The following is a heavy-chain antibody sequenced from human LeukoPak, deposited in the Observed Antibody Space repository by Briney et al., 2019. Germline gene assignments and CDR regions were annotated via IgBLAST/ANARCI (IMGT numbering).Heavy chain of an antibody. CDR3: AKRETYYFDY. V-gene: IGHV3-23*01. J-gene: IGHJ4*02. Sequence: GGSLRLSCAASGFSFSSYAMSWVRQAPGKGLEWVSSITNTSGGTFYADSVKGRFTISRDNSRNTLYLLMNSLRADDTAVYYCAKRETYYFDYWGQGTLVAVSS. CDR2: ITNTSGGT. CDR1: GFSFSSYA.